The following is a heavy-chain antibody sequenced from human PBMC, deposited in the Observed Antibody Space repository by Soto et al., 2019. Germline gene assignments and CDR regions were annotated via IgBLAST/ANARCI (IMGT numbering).Heavy chain of an antibody. D-gene: IGHD3-22*01. Sequence: QLQLQESGPGLVKPSETLSLTCTVSAGSISRSNYYWGWIRQPPGKGLEWIGIMYSIGNTYYNPSLKRRVTISVDTSKNQFSLKLTSVTAADTAVYYCARQPYDSSGYYYGSWGQGTLVTVSS. J-gene: IGHJ4*02. V-gene: IGHV4-39*01. CDR2: MYSIGNT. CDR3: ARQPYDSSGYYYGS. CDR1: AGSISRSNYY.